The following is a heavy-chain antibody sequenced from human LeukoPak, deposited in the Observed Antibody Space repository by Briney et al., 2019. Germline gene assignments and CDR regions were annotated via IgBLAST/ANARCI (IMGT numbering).Heavy chain of an antibody. Sequence: PGRSLRLSCATSGFTFSNYGMSWVRQAPGKGLEWVSGINWNGGSTGYADSVKGRFTISRDNAKNSLYLQMNSLRAEDTALYYCARAGPEPALRPFDYWGQGTLVTVSS. CDR1: GFTFSNYG. CDR2: INWNGGST. J-gene: IGHJ4*02. CDR3: ARAGPEPALRPFDY. V-gene: IGHV3-20*04.